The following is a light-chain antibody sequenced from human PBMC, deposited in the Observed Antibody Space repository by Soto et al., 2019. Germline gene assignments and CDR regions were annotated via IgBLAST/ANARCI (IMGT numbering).Light chain of an antibody. Sequence: EIVMTQSPLSLPVTPGEPASISCRSSQPLLHSNGHNFLDWYQQKPGQSPQLLIYLGFNRASGVPDRFSGSGSGTDFTLKISRVEAEDVGVYYCVQTLQIPDTFGQGTRLEIK. CDR3: VQTLQIPDT. CDR2: LGF. CDR1: QPLLHSNGHNF. J-gene: IGKJ2*01. V-gene: IGKV2-28*01.